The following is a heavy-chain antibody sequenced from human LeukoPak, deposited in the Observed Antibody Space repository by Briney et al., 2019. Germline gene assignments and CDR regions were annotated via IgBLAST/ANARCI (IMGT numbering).Heavy chain of an antibody. V-gene: IGHV3-23*01. CDR1: GFTFSSYA. D-gene: IGHD3-9*01. CDR2: ISGSGGST. Sequence: GGSLRLSCAASGFTFSSYAMSWVRQAPGKGLEWVSAISGSGGSTYYADSVKGRFTISRDNSKNTLYLQMNSLRAEDTAVYYCAKENNDILTGYYNLGGYFDYWGKGTLVTFS. J-gene: IGHJ4*02. CDR3: AKENNDILTGYYNLGGYFDY.